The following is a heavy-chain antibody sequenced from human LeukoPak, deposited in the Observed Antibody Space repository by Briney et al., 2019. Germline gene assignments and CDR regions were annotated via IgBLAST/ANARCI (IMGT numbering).Heavy chain of an antibody. CDR2: IYPGDSDA. J-gene: IGHJ4*02. Sequence: RGASLKISCKGSGYIFTTYWIAWVRQVPGKGLEWMGIIYPGDSDARYSPSFQGQVTISVDKSITTAYLQWSSLKASDTAIYYCARHLFSSGYFHLDYWGQGTLVTVSS. CDR1: GYIFTTYW. CDR3: ARHLFSSGYFHLDY. V-gene: IGHV5-51*01. D-gene: IGHD5-12*01.